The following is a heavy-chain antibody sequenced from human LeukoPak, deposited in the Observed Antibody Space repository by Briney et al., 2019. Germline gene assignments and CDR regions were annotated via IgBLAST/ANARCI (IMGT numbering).Heavy chain of an antibody. J-gene: IGHJ4*02. CDR2: ISWNSGSI. Sequence: GGSLRLSCAASGFTFDDYAMHWVRQAPGKGLEWVSGISWNSGSIGYADSVKGRFTISRDNAKNSLYLQMNSLRAEDTALYYCAKARYDSSGYYPSHFDYWGQGTLVTVSS. CDR1: GFTFDDYA. V-gene: IGHV3-9*01. CDR3: AKARYDSSGYYPSHFDY. D-gene: IGHD3-22*01.